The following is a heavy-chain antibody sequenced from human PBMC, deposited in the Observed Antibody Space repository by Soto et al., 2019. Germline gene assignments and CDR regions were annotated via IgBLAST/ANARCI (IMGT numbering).Heavy chain of an antibody. Sequence: QVQLQESGPGLVKPSGTLSLTCAVSGGSISSSNWWSWVRQPPGKGLEWIGEIYHSGSTNYNPSLKSRVTISVDKXKNQXSLXLSSVTXADTAVYYCARXTXXXXXXXXXXPNDAFDIWGQGTMVTVSS. CDR2: IYHSGST. CDR3: ARXTXXXXXXXXXXPNDAFDI. V-gene: IGHV4-4*02. CDR1: GGSISSSNW. J-gene: IGHJ3*02.